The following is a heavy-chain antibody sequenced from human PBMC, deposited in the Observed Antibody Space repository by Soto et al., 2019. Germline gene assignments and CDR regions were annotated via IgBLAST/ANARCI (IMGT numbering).Heavy chain of an antibody. CDR2: IYPGDSDT. V-gene: IGHV5-51*01. D-gene: IGHD3-10*01. J-gene: IGHJ6*02. CDR3: ARPRSGSYRLDYYGMDV. Sequence: GESLKISCKCSGYRFTSYWIAWVLQMPGKGLEWMGIIYPGDSDTRYSPSFQGQATISADKSISTAYLQWSSLKASDTAIYYCARPRSGSYRLDYYGMDVWGQGTTVTVSS. CDR1: GYRFTSYW.